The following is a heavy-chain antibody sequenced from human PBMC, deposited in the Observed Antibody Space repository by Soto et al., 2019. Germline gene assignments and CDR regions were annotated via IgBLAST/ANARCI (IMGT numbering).Heavy chain of an antibody. CDR2: IHPNSGGS. V-gene: IGHV1-2*02. CDR1: GYTFTYYY. D-gene: IGHD1-26*01. CDR3: ARGVGATYNRIDP. Sequence: QMQLVQSGAEVKQPGASVKVSCKASGYTFTYYYIQWVRQAPGQGLEWMGWIHPNSGGSKYAQKFQGRVTMNRDTYMNTAYMELSRLISDDTGVYYCARGVGATYNRIDPWGQGTPVTVSS. J-gene: IGHJ5*02.